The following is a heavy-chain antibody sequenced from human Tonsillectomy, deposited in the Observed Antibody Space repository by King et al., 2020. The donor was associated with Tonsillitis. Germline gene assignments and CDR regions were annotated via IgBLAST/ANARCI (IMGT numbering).Heavy chain of an antibody. D-gene: IGHD1-26*01. CDR1: GFAFRSYR. V-gene: IGHV3-74*01. Sequence: VQLVESGGGLVQPGGSLRLSCAASGFAFRSYRMHWVRQAPGKGLVWGSLLNADGSSPSYAYSVKGRCTISRDNAKNTLYLQMNSLRAEETAVYYCARVGWELLHFDYWGQGTLVTVSS. CDR2: LNADGSSP. J-gene: IGHJ4*02. CDR3: ARVGWELLHFDY.